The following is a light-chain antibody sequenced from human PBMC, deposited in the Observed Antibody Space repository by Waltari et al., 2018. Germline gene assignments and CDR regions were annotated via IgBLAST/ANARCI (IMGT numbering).Light chain of an antibody. J-gene: IGKJ2*01. CDR1: QSINDW. V-gene: IGKV1-5*03. Sequence: DIQMTQSPSTPFASVGDRVIITCRASQSINDWLAWYQQKPGKAPKLLINKASILESGVPSRFSGSGSGTEFTLTISSLQPDDFATYYCQEYDKSAYTFGQGTKLEIK. CDR3: QEYDKSAYT. CDR2: KAS.